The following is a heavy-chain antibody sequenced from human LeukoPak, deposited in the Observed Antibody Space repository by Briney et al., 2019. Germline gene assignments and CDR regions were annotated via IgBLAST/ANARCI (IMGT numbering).Heavy chain of an antibody. Sequence: GESLKISCKGSGYSFTSYWIGWVRQMPGKGLEWMGIIYPGDSDTRYSPSSQGQVTIPADKSISTAYLQWSSLKASDTAMYYCARLKYSSGWYSGWFDPWGQGTLVTVSS. D-gene: IGHD6-19*01. CDR1: GYSFTSYW. CDR2: IYPGDSDT. V-gene: IGHV5-51*01. J-gene: IGHJ5*02. CDR3: ARLKYSSGWYSGWFDP.